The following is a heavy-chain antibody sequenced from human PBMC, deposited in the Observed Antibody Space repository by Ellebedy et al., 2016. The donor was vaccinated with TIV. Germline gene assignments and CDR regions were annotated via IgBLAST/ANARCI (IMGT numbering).Heavy chain of an antibody. V-gene: IGHV3-11*06. CDR1: GFTFSDYY. D-gene: IGHD1-26*01. CDR3: ARDSAARGSYYYYYYGMDV. Sequence: GESLKISXAASGFTFSDYYMSWIRQAPGKGLEWVSYISSSSSYTNYADSVKGRFTISRDNAKNSLYLQMNSLRAEDTAVYYCARDSAARGSYYYYYYGMDVWGQGTTVTVSS. CDR2: ISSSSSYT. J-gene: IGHJ6*02.